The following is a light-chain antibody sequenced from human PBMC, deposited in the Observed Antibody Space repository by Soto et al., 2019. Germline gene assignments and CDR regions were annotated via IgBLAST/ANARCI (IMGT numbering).Light chain of an antibody. V-gene: IGKV1-39*01. Sequence: DIQMTQSPSSLSASVGDRVTITCRASQSISSSLIWYQQKPGKAPKLLIYATSSLQSGVPSRFSGSGSGTDFTLTISSLQPEDFATYYGQQSYRTPYTFGQGTKLEIK. J-gene: IGKJ2*01. CDR1: QSISSS. CDR3: QQSYRTPYT. CDR2: ATS.